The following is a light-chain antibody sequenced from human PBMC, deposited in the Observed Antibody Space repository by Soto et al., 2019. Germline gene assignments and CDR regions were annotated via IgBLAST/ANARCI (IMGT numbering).Light chain of an antibody. V-gene: IGKV1-33*01. CDR2: DAS. Sequence: DIQMTQSPSSLSASMGDRVTITCQASQDISNYLNWYQQRPGKAPKLLIYDASNLETGAPSRFSGSGSGTDFTFTISSLQPEDSATYYCQQYGDLPLTFGGGTKVDFK. CDR3: QQYGDLPLT. CDR1: QDISNY. J-gene: IGKJ4*01.